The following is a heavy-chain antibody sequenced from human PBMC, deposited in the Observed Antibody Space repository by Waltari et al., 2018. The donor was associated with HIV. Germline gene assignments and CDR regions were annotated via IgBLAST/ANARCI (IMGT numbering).Heavy chain of an antibody. Sequence: QVQLQESGPGLVKPSETLSLTCTVSGGSVSSGSYYWSWIRQPPGKGLEWIGYIYYSGSTNYNPSLKSRVTISVDTSKNQFSLKLSSVTAADTAVYYCASRYCSGGSCYPEAPIFDYWGQGTLVTVSS. J-gene: IGHJ4*02. V-gene: IGHV4-61*01. CDR2: IYYSGST. CDR3: ASRYCSGGSCYPEAPIFDY. D-gene: IGHD2-15*01. CDR1: GGSVSSGSYY.